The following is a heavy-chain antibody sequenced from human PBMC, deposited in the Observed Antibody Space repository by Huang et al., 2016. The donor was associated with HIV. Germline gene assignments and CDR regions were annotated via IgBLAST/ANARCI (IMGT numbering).Heavy chain of an antibody. V-gene: IGHV3-30*18. J-gene: IGHJ4*02. CDR3: AKGGSAAAVLDF. CDR2: ISYDAKTK. Sequence: QVQLVESGGGVVQPGRSLRISCAASGFTFSSYGMHWVRQAPGKGLEGVAVISYDAKTKYYADAVKGRFSISRDNSKTTVYLQLNSRRVEDTAVYYCAKGGSAAAVLDFWGQGTLVTVSS. CDR1: GFTFSSYG. D-gene: IGHD6-13*01.